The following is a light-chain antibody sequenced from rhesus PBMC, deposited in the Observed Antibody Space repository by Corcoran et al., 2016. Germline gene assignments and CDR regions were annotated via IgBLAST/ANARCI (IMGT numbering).Light chain of an antibody. CDR3: LQFSSSPLN. CDR1: QDISSW. CDR2: KAS. Sequence: DIQMTQSPSSLSASVGDKVTITCRASQDISSWLAWYQQKQGKAPKLLIYKASSLQSGVPSRISGRGSGTDFTLTISNLQPEDFATYFVLQFSSSPLNFGGGTKVDLK. V-gene: IGKV1-22*01. J-gene: IGKJ4*01.